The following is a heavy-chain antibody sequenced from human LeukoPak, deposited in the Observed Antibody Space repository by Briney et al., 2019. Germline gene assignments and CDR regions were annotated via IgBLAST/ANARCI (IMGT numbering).Heavy chain of an antibody. CDR3: AKREYNFWSGYFF. V-gene: IGHV3-74*01. D-gene: IGHD3-3*01. Sequence: QSGGSLRLSCAASGFTFSSYWMHWVRQAPGKGLVWVSRINSDGNSTNYADSVKGRFTISRDNSKNTLYLQMNSLRAEDTAVYYCAKREYNFWSGYFFWGQGTLVTVSS. CDR2: INSDGNST. J-gene: IGHJ4*02. CDR1: GFTFSSYW.